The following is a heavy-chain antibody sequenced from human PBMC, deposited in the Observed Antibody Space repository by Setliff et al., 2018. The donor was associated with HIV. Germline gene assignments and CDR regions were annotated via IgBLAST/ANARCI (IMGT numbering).Heavy chain of an antibody. Sequence: SETLSLTCTVSGGSISSGNYYWSWIRQPAGKGLEWIGRIYSSGSTNYNPSLKSRVTISINTSKNQFSLKLSSVTAADTAAYYCARDRDIVVVPASPQGYYYYMDVWGKGTTVTVS. CDR3: ARDRDIVVVPASPQGYYYYMDV. CDR1: GGSISSGNYY. V-gene: IGHV4-61*02. J-gene: IGHJ6*03. CDR2: IYSSGST. D-gene: IGHD2-2*01.